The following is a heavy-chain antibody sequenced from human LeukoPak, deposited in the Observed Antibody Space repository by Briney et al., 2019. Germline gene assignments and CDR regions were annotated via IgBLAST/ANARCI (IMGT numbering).Heavy chain of an antibody. D-gene: IGHD3-22*01. CDR3: ARETYYYDSSGYYSFDY. V-gene: IGHV3-33*01. Sequence: GGSLRLSCAASGFTFSSYGMHWFRQAPGKGLEWVAVIWYDGSNKYYADSVKGRFTISRDNSKNTLYLQMNSLRAEDTAVYYCARETYYYDSSGYYSFDYWGQGTLVTVSS. CDR2: IWYDGSNK. CDR1: GFTFSSYG. J-gene: IGHJ4*02.